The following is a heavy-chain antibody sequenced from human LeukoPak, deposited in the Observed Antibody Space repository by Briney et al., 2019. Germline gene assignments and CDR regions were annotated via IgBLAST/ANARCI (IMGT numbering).Heavy chain of an antibody. CDR1: GYTFTSYG. CDR2: ISAYNGNI. J-gene: IGHJ6*03. Sequence: ASVKVSCKASGYTFTSYGISWVRQAPGQGLEWMGWISAYNGNINYAQKLQGRVTMTTDTSTSTAYMELRSLRSDDTAVYYCASAGYCSGGSCYSTYYYYMDVWGKGTTVTVSS. V-gene: IGHV1-18*01. D-gene: IGHD2-15*01. CDR3: ASAGYCSGGSCYSTYYYYMDV.